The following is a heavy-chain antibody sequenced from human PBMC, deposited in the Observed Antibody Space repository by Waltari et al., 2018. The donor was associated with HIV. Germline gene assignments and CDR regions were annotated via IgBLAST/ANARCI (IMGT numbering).Heavy chain of an antibody. CDR1: GFTLGDYA. CDR3: RWGGFSGFESYFDH. Sequence: EVQLVESGGGLVQPGRSLRLSYTASGFTLGDYALSWFRRARGKGVGEGGCIGSEPYGKTTKCASSVKGRCSIARDDSEGIATLQMKRQKPEATDVYDCRWGGFSGFESYFDHWGQGTQVTVSS. D-gene: IGHD5-12*01. CDR2: IGSEPYGKTT. V-gene: IGHV3-49*03. J-gene: IGHJ4*02.